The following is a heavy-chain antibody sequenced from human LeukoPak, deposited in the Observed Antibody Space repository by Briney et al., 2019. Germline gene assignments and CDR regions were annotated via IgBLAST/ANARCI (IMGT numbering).Heavy chain of an antibody. CDR2: ISSSSSYI. V-gene: IGHV3-21*01. CDR1: GFTFSSCS. D-gene: IGHD1-26*01. J-gene: IGHJ5*02. Sequence: GGSLRLSCAASGFTFSSCSMNWVRQAPGKGLEWVSSISSSSSYIYYADSVKGRFTISRDNAKNSLYLQMNSLRAEDTAVYYCARERVGATVLDPWGQGTLVTVSS. CDR3: ARERVGATVLDP.